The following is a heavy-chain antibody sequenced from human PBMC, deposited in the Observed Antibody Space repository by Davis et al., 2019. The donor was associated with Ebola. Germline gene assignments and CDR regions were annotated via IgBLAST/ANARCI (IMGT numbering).Heavy chain of an antibody. CDR1: GYTFTSYD. Sequence: AASVKVSCKASGYTFTSYDINWVRQAPGQGLAWMGMINPNDGRTIYAQKFQGRVTVTRDTSTTTVYMDLSILRSEDTALYYCTTPGGQDSGYDVFDIWGQGTMVTVSS. J-gene: IGHJ3*02. CDR2: INPNDGRT. CDR3: TTPGGQDSGYDVFDI. V-gene: IGHV1-46*03. D-gene: IGHD5-12*01.